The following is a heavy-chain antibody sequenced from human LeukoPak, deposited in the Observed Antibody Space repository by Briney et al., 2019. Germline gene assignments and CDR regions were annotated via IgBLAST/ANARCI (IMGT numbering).Heavy chain of an antibody. J-gene: IGHJ6*03. Sequence: GGSLRLSCAASGFIFSKYAIHWVRQAPGRGLEWVAVISHDGSKKDYADSVKGRFTISRDNSKNTQPLQMNSLRAEDTAVYYCAREAWEAIFGVTVKYYYYMDVWGKGTTVTVSS. V-gene: IGHV3-30*16. D-gene: IGHD3-3*01. CDR3: AREAWEAIFGVTVKYYYYMDV. CDR1: GFIFSKYA. CDR2: ISHDGSKK.